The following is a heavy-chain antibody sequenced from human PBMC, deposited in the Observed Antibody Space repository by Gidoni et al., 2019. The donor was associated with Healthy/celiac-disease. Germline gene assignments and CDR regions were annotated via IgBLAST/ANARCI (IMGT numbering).Heavy chain of an antibody. V-gene: IGHV3-48*01. D-gene: IGHD2-2*03. CDR1: GFTFSSYS. CDR2: ISSSSSTI. CDR3: ARDGYCSSTSCMVDAFDI. Sequence: EVQLVESGGGLVQPGGSLRLSCAASGFTFSSYSMNWVRQAPGKGLEWVSYISSSSSTIYYADSVKGRFTISRDNAKNSLYLQMNSLRAEDTAVYCCARDGYCSSTSCMVDAFDIWGQGTMVTVSS. J-gene: IGHJ3*02.